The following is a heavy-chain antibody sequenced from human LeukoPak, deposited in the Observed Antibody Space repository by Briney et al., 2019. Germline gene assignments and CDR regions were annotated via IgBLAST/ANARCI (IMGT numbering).Heavy chain of an antibody. CDR2: NNAGNGNT. V-gene: IGHV1-3*01. Sequence: GASVKVSCKASGYIFTDYSINWVRQAPGERLEWTGWNNAGNGNTKYSQKFQGRVTITRDRSASTAYMELSSLRSEDTALYYCARGRWSTTTASYYFDSWGQGTLVTVS. CDR3: ARGRWSTTTASYYFDS. J-gene: IGHJ4*02. CDR1: GYIFTDYS. D-gene: IGHD5/OR15-5a*01.